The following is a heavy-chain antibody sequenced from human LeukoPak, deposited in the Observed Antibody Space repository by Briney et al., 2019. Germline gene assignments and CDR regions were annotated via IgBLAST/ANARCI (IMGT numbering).Heavy chain of an antibody. D-gene: IGHD2-2*01. CDR1: GFKFDDYD. J-gene: IGHJ5*02. CDR2: ITWNGDKT. Sequence: PGGPLRLSCTASGFKFDDYDMRWVRQVPGKGLEWVSGITWNGDKTGYADSVRGRFAISRDNTKKSLYLQMSSLRAEDTALYYCARDPFCSSSTGCYFEDWFDPWGPGTLVTVSS. CDR3: ARDPFCSSSTGCYFEDWFDP. V-gene: IGHV3-20*04.